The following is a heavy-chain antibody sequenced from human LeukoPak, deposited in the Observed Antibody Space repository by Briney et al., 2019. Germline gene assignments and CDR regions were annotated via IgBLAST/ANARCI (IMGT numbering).Heavy chain of an antibody. J-gene: IGHJ4*02. CDR2: IRSKAYGGTT. D-gene: IGHD5-18*01. Sequence: GGSLRLSCTASGFTFGDYAMSWVRQAPGKGLEWVGFIRSKAYGGTTEYAASVKGRFTISRDDSKSIAYLQMNSLKTEDTAVYYCTRVRGYLDPGLQDYWGQGTLVTVSS. CDR3: TRVRGYLDPGLQDY. CDR1: GFTFGDYA. V-gene: IGHV3-49*04.